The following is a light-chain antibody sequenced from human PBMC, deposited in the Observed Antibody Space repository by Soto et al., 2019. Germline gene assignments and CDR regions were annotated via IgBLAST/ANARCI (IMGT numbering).Light chain of an antibody. Sequence: QAVVTQPPSVSAAPGQKVTISCSGSSSNIGSNYVSWYQQLPGAAPKLLIYENYERPSGIPDRFSGSKSGTSATLGITGLQTGDEADYYCGAWDNSLAGGVFGGGTKVTVL. CDR1: SSNIGSNY. V-gene: IGLV1-51*02. CDR2: ENY. CDR3: GAWDNSLAGGV. J-gene: IGLJ2*01.